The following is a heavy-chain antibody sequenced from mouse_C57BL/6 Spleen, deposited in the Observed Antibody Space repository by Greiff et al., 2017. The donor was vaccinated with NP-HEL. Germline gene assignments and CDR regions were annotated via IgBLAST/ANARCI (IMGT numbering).Heavy chain of an antibody. CDR3: ARGGDYGYTWFAY. J-gene: IGHJ3*01. V-gene: IGHV1-55*01. CDR2: IYPGSGST. Sequence: VQLQQPGAELVKPGASVKMSCKASGYTFTSYWITWVKQRPGQGLEWIGDIYPGSGSTNYNEKFKSKATLTVDTSSSTAYMQLSSLTSEDSAVYYCARGGDYGYTWFAYWGQGTLVTVSA. D-gene: IGHD2-2*01. CDR1: GYTFTSYW.